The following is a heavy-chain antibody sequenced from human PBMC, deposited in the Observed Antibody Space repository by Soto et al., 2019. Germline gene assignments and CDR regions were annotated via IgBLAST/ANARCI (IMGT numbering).Heavy chain of an antibody. CDR2: ISYDGSNK. D-gene: IGHD6-13*01. CDR1: GFTFSSYA. CDR3: ARDRRYSSRTSLIHYYYGMDV. Sequence: PGGSLRLSCAASGFTFSSYAMHWVRQAPGKGLEWVAVISYDGSNKYYADSVKGRFTISRDNSKNTLYLQMNSLRAEDTAVYYCARDRRYSSRTSLIHYYYGMDVWGQGTTVTVSS. J-gene: IGHJ6*02. V-gene: IGHV3-30-3*01.